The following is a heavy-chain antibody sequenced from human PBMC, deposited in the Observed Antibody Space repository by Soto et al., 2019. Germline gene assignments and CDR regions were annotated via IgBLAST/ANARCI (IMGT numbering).Heavy chain of an antibody. CDR2: ITPSGGST. D-gene: IGHD4-17*01. J-gene: IGHJ6*01. Sequence: ASVKVSSKASGYTFTSYYMHWVRQAPGQGPEWMGIITPSGGSTSYAQKLQGRVTMTRDTSTSTVYMELSSLRSEDTTVYYCARGLPTVVLNYYGIKVWGQGITVIVS. CDR1: GYTFTSYY. CDR3: ARGLPTVVLNYYGIKV. V-gene: IGHV1-46*04.